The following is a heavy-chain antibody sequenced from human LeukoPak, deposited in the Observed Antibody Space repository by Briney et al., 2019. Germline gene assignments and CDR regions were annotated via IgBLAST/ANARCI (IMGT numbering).Heavy chain of an antibody. J-gene: IGHJ4*02. CDR2: ISWNSGSI. CDR3: AKGHGGYDFWSGLFDY. CDR1: GYSFSSYW. V-gene: IGHV3-9*01. D-gene: IGHD3-3*01. Sequence: SLKISCQASGYSFSSYWIAWVRHMPGKGLEWVSGISWNSGSIGYADSVKGRFTISRDNAKNSLYLQMNSLRAEDTALYYCAKGHGGYDFWSGLFDYWGQGTLVTVSS.